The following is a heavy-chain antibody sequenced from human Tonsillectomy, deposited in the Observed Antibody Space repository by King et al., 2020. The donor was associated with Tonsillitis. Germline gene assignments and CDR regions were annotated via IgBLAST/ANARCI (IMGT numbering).Heavy chain of an antibody. D-gene: IGHD4-17*01. CDR2: ISSSSSNI. CDR1: GFTFSSYS. V-gene: IGHV3-48*02. CDR3: ATYWQADYGDSADDYGMDV. J-gene: IGHJ6*02. Sequence: VQLVESGGGLVQPGGSLRLSCAASGFTFSSYSMNWVRQAPGKGLEWFSYISSSSSNIYYADSVKGRFTISRDNAKNSLYLQMNSLRDEDTAVYYCATYWQADYGDSADDYGMDVWGQGTTVTVSS.